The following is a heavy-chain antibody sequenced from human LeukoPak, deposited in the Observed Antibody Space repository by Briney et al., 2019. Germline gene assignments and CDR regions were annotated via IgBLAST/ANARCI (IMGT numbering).Heavy chain of an antibody. J-gene: IGHJ4*02. Sequence: GESLKISCQGSGYSFSSYWIGWVRQMPGKGLEWMGIIYPGDSDTRYSPSFQGQVTITADKSIDTAYLQWSSLKASDTAIYYCARQKSLDYWGQGTLVTVSS. CDR3: ARQKSLDY. CDR1: GYSFSSYW. CDR2: IYPGDSDT. V-gene: IGHV5-51*01.